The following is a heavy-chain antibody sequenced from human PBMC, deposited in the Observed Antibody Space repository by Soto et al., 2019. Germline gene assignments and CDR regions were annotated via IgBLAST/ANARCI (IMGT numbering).Heavy chain of an antibody. V-gene: IGHV3-53*01. J-gene: IGHJ6*02. D-gene: IGHD2-2*01. CDR2: IYSGGST. CDR3: ARDVVVPAAIKVYYYGMDV. CDR1: GFTFSSNY. Sequence: GGSLRLSCAASGFTFSSNYMSWVRQAPGKGLEWVSVIYSGGSTYYADSVKGRFTISRDNSKNTLYLQMNSLRAADTAVYYCARDVVVPAAIKVYYYGMDVWGQGTTVTVSS.